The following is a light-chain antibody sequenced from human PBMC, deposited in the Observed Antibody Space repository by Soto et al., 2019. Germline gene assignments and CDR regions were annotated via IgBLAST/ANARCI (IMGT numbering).Light chain of an antibody. CDR3: QQYYSYPPLT. V-gene: IGKV1-8*01. J-gene: IGKJ4*01. Sequence: AIRMTQSPSSLSASTGDRVTITCRASQGISSYLAWYQQKPGKDPKLLIYAASTLQSGVPSRFNGSGSGTDFTLTISCQQSEDFATYYCQQYYSYPPLTFGGGTKVEIK. CDR1: QGISSY. CDR2: AAS.